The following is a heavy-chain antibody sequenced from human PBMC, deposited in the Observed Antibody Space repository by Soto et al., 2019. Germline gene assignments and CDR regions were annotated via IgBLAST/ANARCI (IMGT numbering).Heavy chain of an antibody. J-gene: IGHJ6*02. Sequence: PSETLSLTCAVSGGSISSGGYSWSWIRQPPGKGLEWIGEIYHSGSTNYNPSLKSRVTISVDKSKNQFSLKLSSVTAADTAVYYCARDPRGYYDSSGYYYYYGMDVWGQGTTVTVSS. V-gene: IGHV4-30-2*01. CDR2: IYHSGST. CDR1: GGSISSGGYS. D-gene: IGHD3-22*01. CDR3: ARDPRGYYDSSGYYYYYGMDV.